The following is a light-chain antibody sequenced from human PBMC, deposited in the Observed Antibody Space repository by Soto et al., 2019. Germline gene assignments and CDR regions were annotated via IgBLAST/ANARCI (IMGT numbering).Light chain of an antibody. CDR2: EAS. CDR3: SLNTSENTYV. V-gene: IGLV2-18*01. Sequence: QSALTQPPSVSGSPGQSVTISCTGTSTDFVSYNRVSWYQQPPGTAPKLIIYEASNRPSGVHDHFSGSKSGNTASLTISGLQAADEADYYCSLNTSENTYVFGTGTKVTVL. J-gene: IGLJ1*01. CDR1: STDFVSYNR.